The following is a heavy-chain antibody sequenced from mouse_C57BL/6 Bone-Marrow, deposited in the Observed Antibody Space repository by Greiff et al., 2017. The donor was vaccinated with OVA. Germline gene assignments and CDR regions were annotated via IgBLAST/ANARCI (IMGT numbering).Heavy chain of an antibody. CDR3: TKNYLYYFDY. J-gene: IGHJ2*01. V-gene: IGHV14-4*01. CDR1: GFNIKDDY. Sequence: VQLQPSGAELVRPGASVKLSCTASGFNIKDDYMHWVKQRPEQGLEWIGWIDPENGDTEYASKFQGKATITADTSSNTAYLQLSSLTSEDTAVYYCTKNYLYYFDYWGQGTTLTVSS. D-gene: IGHD5-5*01. CDR2: IDPENGDT.